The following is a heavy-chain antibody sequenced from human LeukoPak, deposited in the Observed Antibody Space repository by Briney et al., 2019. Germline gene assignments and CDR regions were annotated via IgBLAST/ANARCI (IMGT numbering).Heavy chain of an antibody. Sequence: PGRSLRLPCTASGFTFGDYAMSWVRQAPGKGLEWVGFIRSKAYGGTTEYAASVKGRFTISRDDSKSIAYLQMNSLKTEDTAVYYCTRVGSITIFGVVNTGPDYWGQGTLVTVSS. CDR3: TRVGSITIFGVVNTGPDY. CDR1: GFTFGDYA. D-gene: IGHD3-3*01. J-gene: IGHJ4*02. V-gene: IGHV3-49*04. CDR2: IRSKAYGGTT.